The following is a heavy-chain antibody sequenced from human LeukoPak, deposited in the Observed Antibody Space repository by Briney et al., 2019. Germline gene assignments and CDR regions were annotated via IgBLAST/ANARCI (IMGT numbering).Heavy chain of an antibody. V-gene: IGHV4-38-2*02. CDR3: ATRLGYCSSTSCYSV. CDR1: GYSISSGYY. Sequence: PSETLSLTCTVSGYSISSGYYWGWIRQPPGKGLEWIGSIYYSGSTYYNPSLKSRVTISVDTSKNQFSLKLSSVTAADTAVYYCATRLGYCSSTSCYSVWGQGTLVTVSS. J-gene: IGHJ4*02. D-gene: IGHD2-2*01. CDR2: IYYSGST.